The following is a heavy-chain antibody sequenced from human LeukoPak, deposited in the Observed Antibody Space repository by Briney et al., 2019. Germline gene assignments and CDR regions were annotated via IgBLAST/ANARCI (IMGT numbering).Heavy chain of an antibody. CDR3: ARDRWHCSSTSCPPSLYYYYGMDV. Sequence: SETLSLTCAVSGGSISSGGYSWSWIRQTPGKGLEWIGYIYHSGSTYYNPSLKSRVTISVDRSKNQFSLKLSSVTAADTAVYYCARDRWHCSSTSCPPSLYYYYGMDVWGQGTTVTVSS. D-gene: IGHD2-2*01. CDR2: IYHSGST. V-gene: IGHV4-30-2*01. J-gene: IGHJ6*02. CDR1: GGSISSGGYS.